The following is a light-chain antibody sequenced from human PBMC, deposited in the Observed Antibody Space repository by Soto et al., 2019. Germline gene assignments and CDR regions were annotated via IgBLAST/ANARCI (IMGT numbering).Light chain of an antibody. J-gene: IGKJ1*01. CDR1: QRVNNY. V-gene: IGKV3-11*01. Sequence: EIVLTQSPATLSLSPGERATLSCRASQRVNNYLAWYQQKPGQAPRLLIYDTSNRATGIPARFSGSGSGTDFTLTISRLEPEDSAVYYCHQFGGSRTFGQGTKVDIK. CDR2: DTS. CDR3: HQFGGSRT.